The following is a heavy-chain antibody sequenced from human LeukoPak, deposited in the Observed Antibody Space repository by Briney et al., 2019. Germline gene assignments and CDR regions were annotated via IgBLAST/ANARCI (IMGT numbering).Heavy chain of an antibody. CDR3: AKDGTVTPFDY. V-gene: IGHV3-30*18. J-gene: IGHJ4*02. CDR1: GFTFSSYG. CDR2: ISYDGSNK. Sequence: PGGSLRLSCAASGFTFSSYGMHWVRQAPGKGLEWVAVISYDGSNKYYADSVKGRFTISRDNSKNTLYLQMNSLRAEDTAVYYCAKDGTVTPFDYWGQGTLVTVSS. D-gene: IGHD4-17*01.